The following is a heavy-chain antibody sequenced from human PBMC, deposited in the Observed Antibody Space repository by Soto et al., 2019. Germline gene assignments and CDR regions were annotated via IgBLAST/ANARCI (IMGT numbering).Heavy chain of an antibody. J-gene: IGHJ3*02. CDR1: GYTFNSFD. V-gene: IGHV1-8*01. Sequence: SVKDSCKASGYTFNSFDINWERQATVEGLEWMGWMNPNSGNTGYAQKFQGRVTMTRNTSISTAYMELSSLRSEDTAVYYCARVKVTMVRAQRAFDIWGQGTMVTVSS. CDR2: MNPNSGNT. CDR3: ARVKVTMVRAQRAFDI. D-gene: IGHD3-10*01.